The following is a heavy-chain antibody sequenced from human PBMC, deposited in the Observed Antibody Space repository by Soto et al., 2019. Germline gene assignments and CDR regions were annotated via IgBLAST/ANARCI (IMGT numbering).Heavy chain of an antibody. J-gene: IGHJ6*02. CDR2: ISSSSSTI. V-gene: IGHV3-48*02. Sequence: GGSLRLSCAASGFTFSSYSMNWVRQAPGKGLEWVSYISSSSSTIYYADSVKGRFTISRDNAKNSLYLQMNRLRDEDTAVYYCARDHTYSSSTSCYNGDYGMDVWGQGTTVTVSS. D-gene: IGHD2-2*02. CDR1: GFTFSSYS. CDR3: ARDHTYSSSTSCYNGDYGMDV.